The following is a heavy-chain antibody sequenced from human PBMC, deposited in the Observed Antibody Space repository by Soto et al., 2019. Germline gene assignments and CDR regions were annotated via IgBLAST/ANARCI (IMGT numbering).Heavy chain of an antibody. J-gene: IGHJ4*02. CDR2: ISSSSSTI. CDR1: GFVFSTYS. D-gene: IGHD2-15*01. Sequence: EVQLVESGGGLVQPGGSLRLSCAASGFVFSTYSMNWVRQAPGKGLEWVSYISSSSSTIYYADSVQGRFTISRDNAKNSLYLQVNSLSDEDTAVYNCARPAGRVDYFDYWGQGTRVTVSS. CDR3: ARPAGRVDYFDY. V-gene: IGHV3-48*02.